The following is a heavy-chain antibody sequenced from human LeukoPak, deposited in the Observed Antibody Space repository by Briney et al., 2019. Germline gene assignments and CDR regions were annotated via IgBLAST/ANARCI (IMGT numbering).Heavy chain of an antibody. CDR2: ISSDGSNK. Sequence: PGGSLRLSCAASGFTFSRYALHWVRQAPGKGLEWVAVISSDGSNKYYAGSVEGRFTISRDNYNNTLLLQMNSLRAEDTAVYYCARDGIAAVDFDYWGQGILVTVSS. J-gene: IGHJ4*02. CDR3: ARDGIAAVDFDY. D-gene: IGHD6-13*01. CDR1: GFTFSRYA. V-gene: IGHV3-30-3*01.